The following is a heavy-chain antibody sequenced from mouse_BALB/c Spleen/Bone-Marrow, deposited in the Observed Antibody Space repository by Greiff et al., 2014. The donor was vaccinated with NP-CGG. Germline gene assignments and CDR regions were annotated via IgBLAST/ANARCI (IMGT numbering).Heavy chain of an antibody. Sequence: VQLKESGAELAKPGASVKLSCTASGFNIKDTYMHWVKQRPEQGLEWIGRVDPANGNTKYDPKFQGKATITADTSSNTAYLQLSSLTSEDTAVYYCAACYYGSSYGFAYWGQGALVTVSA. D-gene: IGHD1-1*01. CDR2: VDPANGNT. V-gene: IGHV14-3*02. CDR1: GFNIKDTY. J-gene: IGHJ3*01. CDR3: AACYYGSSYGFAY.